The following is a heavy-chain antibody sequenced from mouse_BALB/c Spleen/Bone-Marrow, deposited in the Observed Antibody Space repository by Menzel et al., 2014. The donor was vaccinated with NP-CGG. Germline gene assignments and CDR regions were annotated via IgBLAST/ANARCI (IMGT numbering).Heavy chain of an antibody. V-gene: IGHV1S41*01. CDR3: ARGIYYGNYVYAMDY. CDR2: IAPGSGST. J-gene: IGHJ4*01. CDR1: GYTFTNYW. Sequence: DLVKPGASVKLSYKASGYTFTNYWINWIKQRPGQGLEWIGRIAPGSGSTYYNEMFKGKATLTVDTSSSTAYIQLSSLSSEDSAVYFCARGIYYGNYVYAMDYWGQGTSVTVSS. D-gene: IGHD2-1*01.